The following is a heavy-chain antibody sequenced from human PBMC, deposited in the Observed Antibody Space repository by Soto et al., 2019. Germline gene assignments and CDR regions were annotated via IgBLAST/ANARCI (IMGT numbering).Heavy chain of an antibody. Sequence: SVKVSRKASGFTFTSSAVQWVRQARGQRLEWIGWIVVGSGNTNYAQKFQERVTITRDMSTSTAYMELSSLRSEDTAVYYCAAQPSDSSGYYGSYYFDYWGQGTLVTVSS. CDR1: GFTFTSSA. CDR3: AAQPSDSSGYYGSYYFDY. V-gene: IGHV1-58*01. CDR2: IVVGSGNT. D-gene: IGHD3-22*01. J-gene: IGHJ4*02.